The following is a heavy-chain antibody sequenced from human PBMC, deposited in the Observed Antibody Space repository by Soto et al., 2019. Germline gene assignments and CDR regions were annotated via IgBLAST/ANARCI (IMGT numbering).Heavy chain of an antibody. Sequence: QVQLVQSGAVVKKPGSSVKVSCKASGGTFSSYTISWVRQAPGQGLEWMGRIIPILGIANYAQKFQGRVTITADKSTSTAYMELSSLRSEDTAVYYCARDYYGGNAYYYGMDVWGQGTTVTVSS. J-gene: IGHJ6*02. CDR2: IIPILGIA. CDR3: ARDYYGGNAYYYGMDV. D-gene: IGHD4-17*01. V-gene: IGHV1-69*08. CDR1: GGTFSSYT.